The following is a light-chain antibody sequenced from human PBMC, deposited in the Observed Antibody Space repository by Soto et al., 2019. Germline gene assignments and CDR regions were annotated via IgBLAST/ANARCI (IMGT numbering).Light chain of an antibody. V-gene: IGKV3-15*01. CDR3: QQYNDWLRA. Sequence: IVMTQSPVTLSLSPGERATLSCRASQSVSSNLAWYQQKPGQAPSLLIYGAFTRATGIPARFSGSGSGTDFTLTISSLQSEDFAIYYCQQYNDWLRAFGQGTKVDVK. CDR1: QSVSSN. J-gene: IGKJ1*01. CDR2: GAF.